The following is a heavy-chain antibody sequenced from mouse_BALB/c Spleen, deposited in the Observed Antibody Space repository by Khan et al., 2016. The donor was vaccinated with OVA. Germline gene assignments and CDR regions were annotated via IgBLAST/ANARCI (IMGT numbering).Heavy chain of an antibody. D-gene: IGHD1-2*01. V-gene: IGHV5-9-1*01. CDR3: ARTAWGYFDY. J-gene: IGHJ2*03. CDR2: ISSGGSYT. Sequence: EVELVESGGGVVKPGGSLKLSCAASGFTFRNYAMSWVRQTPAKRLEWVATISSGGSYTYYTDSVKGRFTISRDNARNTLYVQMSSLSSEDTAIYYCARTAWGYFDYWGQGTSLTVSS. CDR1: GFTFRNYA.